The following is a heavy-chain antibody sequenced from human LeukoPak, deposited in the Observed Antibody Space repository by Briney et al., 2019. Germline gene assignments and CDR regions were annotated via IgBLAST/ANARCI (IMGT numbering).Heavy chain of an antibody. CDR3: ARDSITMIKDF. J-gene: IGHJ4*02. D-gene: IGHD3-22*01. V-gene: IGHV1-18*01. Sequence: ASVKVSCKTSGYTFTSYGVSWVRQAPGQGLEWMGWISPYNGNTNYAQKLQGRMTMTTDTSTSTAYMELRSLRSDDTAVYYCARDSITMIKDFWGQETLVTVSS. CDR2: ISPYNGNT. CDR1: GYTFTSYG.